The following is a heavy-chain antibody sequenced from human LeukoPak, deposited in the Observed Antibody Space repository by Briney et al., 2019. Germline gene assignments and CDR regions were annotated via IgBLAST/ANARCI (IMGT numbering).Heavy chain of an antibody. J-gene: IGHJ4*02. D-gene: IGHD2-15*01. Sequence: RGCLRLSCAPSGFTFSSYAMHSVRQTPGKRLEYVSAIIIIVGVTYYANSVKARFAISRDNSKNTLYLQMGSLRAEDMAVYYCARYCNGVTCYSGYDYWGQGTLVTVSS. V-gene: IGHV3-64*01. CDR3: ARYCNGVTCYSGYDY. CDR1: GFTFSSYA. CDR2: IIIIVGVT.